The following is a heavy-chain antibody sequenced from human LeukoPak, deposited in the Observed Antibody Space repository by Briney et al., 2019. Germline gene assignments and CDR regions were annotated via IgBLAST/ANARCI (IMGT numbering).Heavy chain of an antibody. CDR2: IKQDGSEK. CDR1: GFTFSSYW. V-gene: IGHV3-7*01. Sequence: GGSLRLSCAASGFTFSSYWMSWVRQAPEKGLEWVANIKQDGSEKYYVDSVKGRFTISRDNAKNSLYLQMNSLRAEDTAVYYCAREGDGYCSSTSCREFDYWGQGTLVTVSS. D-gene: IGHD2-2*01. J-gene: IGHJ4*02. CDR3: AREGDGYCSSTSCREFDY.